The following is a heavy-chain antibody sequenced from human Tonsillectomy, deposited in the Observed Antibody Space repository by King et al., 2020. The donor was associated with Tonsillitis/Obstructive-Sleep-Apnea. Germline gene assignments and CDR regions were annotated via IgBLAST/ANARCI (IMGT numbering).Heavy chain of an antibody. CDR2: VWYDGSNK. V-gene: IGHV3-33*01. CDR1: GFTFSSYG. Sequence: VQLVESGGGVVQPGRSLRLSCAASGFTFSSYGMHWVRQAPGKGLEWVAVVWYDGSNKYYGDSVKGRFTISRDNSKNTLYLQMNSLRAEDTAVYYCASFLEVFEYGGQGTLVTVSS. J-gene: IGHJ4*02. CDR3: ASFLEVFEY. D-gene: IGHD3-3*01.